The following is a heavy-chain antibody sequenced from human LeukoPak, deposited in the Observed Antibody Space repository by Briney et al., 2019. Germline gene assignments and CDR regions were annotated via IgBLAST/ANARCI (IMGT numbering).Heavy chain of an antibody. CDR1: GYTFTDYY. J-gene: IGHJ4*02. Sequence: ASVKVPCKASGYTFTDYYLHWVRQAPGHGLEWMGWIKPDGGDTNYAQRLQGRVTMTRDTSISTAYMELTNLSSDDTAVYYCARDTNPPQLIDYWGQGTLVIVSS. CDR3: ARDTNPPQLIDY. CDR2: IKPDGGDT. D-gene: IGHD5-18*01. V-gene: IGHV1-2*02.